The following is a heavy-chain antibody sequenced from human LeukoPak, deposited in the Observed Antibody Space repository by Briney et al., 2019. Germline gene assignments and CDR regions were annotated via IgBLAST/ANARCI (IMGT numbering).Heavy chain of an antibody. J-gene: IGHJ4*02. CDR3: AREDSYGPFDY. D-gene: IGHD5-18*01. CDR1: GGTFSSYA. V-gene: IGHV1-69*06. Sequence: SVKVSCKASGGTFSSYAISWVRQAPGQGLEWMGGIIPIFGTANYAQKFQGRVTITADKSTSTAYMELSSLRSEDRAVYYCAREDSYGPFDYWGQGTLVTVSS. CDR2: IIPIFGTA.